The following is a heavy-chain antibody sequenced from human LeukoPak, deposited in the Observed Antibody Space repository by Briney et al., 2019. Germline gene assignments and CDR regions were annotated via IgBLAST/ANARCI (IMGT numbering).Heavy chain of an antibody. CDR3: AKGGFLWDYYYYMDV. J-gene: IGHJ6*03. CDR2: ISGYNGNT. CDR1: GYTFTSYG. V-gene: IGHV1-18*01. D-gene: IGHD7-27*01. Sequence: GASVKVSCKASGYTFTSYGISWVRQAPGQGLEWMGWISGYNGNTNYAQKFQGRVTITADESTSTAYMELSSLRSEDTAVYYCAKGGFLWDYYYYMDVWGKGTTVTVSS.